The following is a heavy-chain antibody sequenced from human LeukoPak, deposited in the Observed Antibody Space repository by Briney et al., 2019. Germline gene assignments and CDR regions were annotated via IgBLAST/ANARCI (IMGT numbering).Heavy chain of an antibody. CDR3: ANNNRYLTSPPGGY. J-gene: IGHJ4*02. D-gene: IGHD1-14*01. V-gene: IGHV3-30*18. CDR2: ISYDGSNK. Sequence: GGSLRLSCAASGFTFSSYGMHWVRQAPGKGLEWVAVISYDGSNKYYADSVKGRFTISRDNSKNKLYLQMNSLRAEDTAVYYCANNNRYLTSPPGGYWGQGTLVTVSS. CDR1: GFTFSSYG.